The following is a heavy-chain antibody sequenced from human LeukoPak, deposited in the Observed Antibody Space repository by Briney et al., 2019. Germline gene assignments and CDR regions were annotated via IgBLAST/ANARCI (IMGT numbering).Heavy chain of an antibody. CDR2: ISGGGGDT. D-gene: IGHD1-26*01. Sequence: GGSLRLSCAASGFTFSTYAMTWVRQAPGKGLEWVSAISGGGGDTSYADPVKGRFTISRDNSKNTVYLQMNSLRAEDTAAYYCAKDGVYSGSYYEDYWGQGTLVTVSS. CDR3: AKDGVYSGSYYEDY. J-gene: IGHJ4*02. CDR1: GFTFSTYA. V-gene: IGHV3-23*01.